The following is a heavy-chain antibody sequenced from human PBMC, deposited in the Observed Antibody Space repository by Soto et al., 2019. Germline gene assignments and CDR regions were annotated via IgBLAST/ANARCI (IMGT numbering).Heavy chain of an antibody. CDR3: AKDRTHIGVVTSLDY. Sequence: GGSLRLYCAASAASGFTFSSYAMSWVRQAPGKGLEWVSAISGSGGSTYYADSVKGRFTISRDNSKNTLYLQMNSLRAEDTAVYYCAKDRTHIGVVTSLDYWGQGT. D-gene: IGHD2-21*02. CDR2: ISGSGGST. V-gene: IGHV3-23*01. J-gene: IGHJ4*02. CDR1: GFTFSSYA.